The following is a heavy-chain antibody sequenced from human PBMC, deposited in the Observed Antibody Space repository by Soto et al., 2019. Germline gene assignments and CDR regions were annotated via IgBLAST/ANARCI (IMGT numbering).Heavy chain of an antibody. J-gene: IGHJ6*03. V-gene: IGHV1-8*01. CDR2: MNPNSGNT. CDR1: GYTFTSYD. Sequence: ASVKVSCKASGYTFTSYDINWVRQATGQGLEWMGWMNPNSGNTGYAQKFQGRVTMTRNTSISTAYMELSSLRSEDTAVYYCARGLDIVVVPAAIRGPYYYYYMDVWGKGTTVTVSS. D-gene: IGHD2-2*02. CDR3: ARGLDIVVVPAAIRGPYYYYYMDV.